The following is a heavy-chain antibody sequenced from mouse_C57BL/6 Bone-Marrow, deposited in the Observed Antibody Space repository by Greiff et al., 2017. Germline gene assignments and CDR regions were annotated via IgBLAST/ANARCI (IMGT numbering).Heavy chain of an antibody. Sequence: EVQLQQSGAELVRPGASVKLSCTASGFNIKDYYMHWVKPRPEQGLEWIGRIDPEDGDTEYAPQFPGKATMTADTASNTAYLQLSSLTSEDTAVYYCTTRTLPNLAGFAYWGQGTLVTVSA. V-gene: IGHV14-1*01. CDR3: TTRTLPNLAGFAY. CDR2: IDPEDGDT. J-gene: IGHJ3*01. CDR1: GFNIKDYY. D-gene: IGHD5-5*01.